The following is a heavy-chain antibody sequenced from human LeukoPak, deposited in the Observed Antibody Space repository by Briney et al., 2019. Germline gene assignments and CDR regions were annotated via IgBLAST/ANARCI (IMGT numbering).Heavy chain of an antibody. CDR3: ARGSGGPFDP. CDR1: GGSISSYY. J-gene: IGHJ5*02. Sequence: SETLSLTCTVSGGSISSYYWSWIRQPPGKGLEWIGEINHSGSTNYNPSLKSRVTISVDTSKNQFSLKLSSVTAADTAVYYCARGSGGPFDPWGQGTLVTVSS. D-gene: IGHD3-16*01. V-gene: IGHV4-34*01. CDR2: INHSGST.